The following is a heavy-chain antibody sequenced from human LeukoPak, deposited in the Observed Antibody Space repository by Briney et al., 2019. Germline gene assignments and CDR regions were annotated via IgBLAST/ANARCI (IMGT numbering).Heavy chain of an antibody. Sequence: PSETLSLTCTVSGGSVSTSHWNRVRQPPGKGLEWIGNVDYNGGTKYNPSLRSRVTISLDTSKNQFSLKLKFVTAADTALYYCARGFYEPFDRWGQGTLVTVSS. V-gene: IGHV4-59*02. CDR2: VDYNGGT. CDR1: GGSVSTSH. D-gene: IGHD2/OR15-2a*01. J-gene: IGHJ4*02. CDR3: ARGFYEPFDR.